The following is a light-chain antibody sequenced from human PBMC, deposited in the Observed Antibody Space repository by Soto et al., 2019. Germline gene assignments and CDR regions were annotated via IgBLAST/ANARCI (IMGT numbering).Light chain of an antibody. CDR2: EVS. CDR3: CSYSGRYTRV. J-gene: IGLJ3*02. CDR1: SSDVGSYNY. V-gene: IGLV2-14*01. Sequence: QSALTQPASVSGSPGQSITISCTGTSSDVGSYNYVSWYQQHPGKAPKLMIYEVSNRPSGVSNRFSGSKSGNTASLTISGLQTEAEADYYFCSYSGRYTRVFGGGTKLTVL.